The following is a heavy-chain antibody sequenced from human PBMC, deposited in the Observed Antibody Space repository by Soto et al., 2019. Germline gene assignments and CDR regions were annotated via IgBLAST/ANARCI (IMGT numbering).Heavy chain of an antibody. J-gene: IGHJ4*02. D-gene: IGHD1-26*01. CDR1: GFTFSSYG. CDR3: ARDSGSYCGDY. V-gene: IGHV3-33*08. CDR2: IWYDGSNK. Sequence: VQLVESGGGLVQPGGSLRLSCAASGFTFSSYGMHWVRQAPGKGLEWVAVIWYDGSNKYYADSVKGRFTISRDNSKNTLYLQMNSLRAEDTAVYYCARDSGSYCGDYWGQGTLVTVSS.